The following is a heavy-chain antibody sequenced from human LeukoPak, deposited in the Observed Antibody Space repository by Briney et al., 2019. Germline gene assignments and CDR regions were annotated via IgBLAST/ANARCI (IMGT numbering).Heavy chain of an antibody. J-gene: IGHJ5*02. CDR2: IYYSGST. CDR1: GGSISSSSYY. CDR3: ARHHPLTGTTSRYYHWFDP. Sequence: SETLSLTCTVSGGSISSSSYYWGWIRQPPGKGLEWIGSIYYSGSTYYNPSLKSRVTISVDTSKNQFSLKLSSVTAADTAVYYCARHHPLTGTTSRYYHWFDPWGQGTLVTVSS. D-gene: IGHD1-20*01. V-gene: IGHV4-39*01.